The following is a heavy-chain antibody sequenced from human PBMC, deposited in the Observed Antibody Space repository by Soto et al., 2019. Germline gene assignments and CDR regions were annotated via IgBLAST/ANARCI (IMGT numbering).Heavy chain of an antibody. CDR2: IIPILGIA. J-gene: IGHJ4*02. D-gene: IGHD1-26*01. V-gene: IGHV1-69*02. CDR1: GGTFSSYT. Sequence: SVKVSCKASGGTFSSYTISWVRQAPGQGLEWMGRIIPILGIANYAQKFQGRVTITADKSTSTAYMELSSLRAEDTAIYYCARGSAFIGLDYWGQGTPVTVSS. CDR3: ARGSAFIGLDY.